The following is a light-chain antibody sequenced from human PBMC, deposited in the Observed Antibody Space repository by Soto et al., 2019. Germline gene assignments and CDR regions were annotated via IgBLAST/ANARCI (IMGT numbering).Light chain of an antibody. CDR2: GNS. J-gene: IGLJ1*01. V-gene: IGLV1-40*01. CDR1: SSNIGSGFE. CDR3: QSYDSSLSGSNV. Sequence: QSVLTQPPSGSGAPGQRVTISCTGSSSNIGSGFEVHWYQQHPGTAPRLLIYGNSNRPSGVPDRFSGSTSGTSASLAITGLQAEDEADYYCQSYDSSLSGSNVFGTGTKVT.